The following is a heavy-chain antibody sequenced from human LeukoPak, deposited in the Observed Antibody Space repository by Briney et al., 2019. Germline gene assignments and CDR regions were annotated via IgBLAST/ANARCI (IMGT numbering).Heavy chain of an antibody. V-gene: IGHV3-30*04. CDR2: ISYDGSNK. CDR3: AAGHYFDY. CDR1: GFTFSSYA. Sequence: AGGSLRLSCAASGFTFSSYAMHWVRQAPGKGLEWVAVISYDGSNKYYADSVKGRFTISRDNSKNTLYLQMNSLRAEDTAVYYCAAGHYFDYWGQGTLVTVSS. D-gene: IGHD6-13*01. J-gene: IGHJ4*02.